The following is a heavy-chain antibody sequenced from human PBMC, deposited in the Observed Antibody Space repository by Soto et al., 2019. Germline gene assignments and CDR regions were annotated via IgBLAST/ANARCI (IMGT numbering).Heavy chain of an antibody. D-gene: IGHD3-10*01. CDR2: LNSDGTTT. V-gene: IGHV3-74*01. Sequence: EVQLVESGGGLAQPGGSLRLSCLTSGDTLSGHWMHWVRQSPGKGRVWVAGLNSDGTTTIYADSVKGRFTISRNNGKNTVYLQMDSLSVEDTAVYSCTGRFYYSSWGQGILVTVSS. CDR1: GDTLSGHW. J-gene: IGHJ5*02. CDR3: TGRFYYSS.